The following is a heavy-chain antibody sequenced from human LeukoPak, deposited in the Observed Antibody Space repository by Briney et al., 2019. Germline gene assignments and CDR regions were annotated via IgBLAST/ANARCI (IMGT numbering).Heavy chain of an antibody. V-gene: IGHV3-48*01. J-gene: IGHJ4*02. CDR1: GFTFSSYS. CDR2: ISSSSSTI. Sequence: GGSLRLSCAASGFTFSSYSMNWVRQAPGKGLEWVSYISSSSSTIYYADSVKGRFTISRDNAKNSLYPQMNSLRAEDTAVYYCARDNNLGCSSTSCPRAPFDYWGQGTLVTVSS. CDR3: ARDNNLGCSSTSCPRAPFDY. D-gene: IGHD2-2*01.